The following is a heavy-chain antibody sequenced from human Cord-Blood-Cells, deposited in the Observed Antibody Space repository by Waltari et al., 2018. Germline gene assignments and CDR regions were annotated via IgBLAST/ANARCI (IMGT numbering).Heavy chain of an antibody. Sequence: EVQLVESGGGLVKPGGSLRLSCAASGFTFSNAWMSWVRQAPGKGLEWVGRIKRKTDGGTTDYAAPVKGRFTISRDDSKNTLYLQMNSLKTEDTAVYYCSMVFDYWGQGTLVTVSS. V-gene: IGHV3-15*01. D-gene: IGHD3-10*01. CDR1: GFTFSNAW. CDR2: IKRKTDGGTT. J-gene: IGHJ4*02. CDR3: SMVFDY.